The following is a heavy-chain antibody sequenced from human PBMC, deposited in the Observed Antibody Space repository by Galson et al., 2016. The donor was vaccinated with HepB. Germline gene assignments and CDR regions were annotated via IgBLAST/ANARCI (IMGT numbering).Heavy chain of an antibody. Sequence: TLSLTCAVSGSISSSNWWNWVRQPPGKGLEWIGEIYHGGSTNYNPSLKSRVTISVDKSRNQFSLKLTSVTAADTAVYYCARGSISGTMRWFDPWGQGTLVTVSS. V-gene: IGHV4-4*02. J-gene: IGHJ5*02. CDR2: IYHGGST. D-gene: IGHD1-7*01. CDR1: GSISSSNW. CDR3: ARGSISGTMRWFDP.